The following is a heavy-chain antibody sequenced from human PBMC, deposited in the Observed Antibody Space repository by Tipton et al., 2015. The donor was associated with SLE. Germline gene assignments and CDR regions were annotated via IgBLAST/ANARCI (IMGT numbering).Heavy chain of an antibody. CDR3: ARAVGDTSGYLDY. CDR2: ISYSGST. CDR1: GGSINDYY. Sequence: TLSLTCTVSGGSINDYYWSWIRQPPGKGLEWIGYISYSGSTYFNPSIQTRVTMSVDTSKNQFSLKLRSVTAADTAVYYCARAVGDTSGYLDYWGLGTLVTVSS. D-gene: IGHD3-22*01. V-gene: IGHV4-59*08. J-gene: IGHJ4*02.